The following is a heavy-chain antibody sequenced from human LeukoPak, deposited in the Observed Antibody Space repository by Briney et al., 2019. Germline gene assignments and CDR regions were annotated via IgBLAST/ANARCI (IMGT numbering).Heavy chain of an antibody. D-gene: IGHD6-13*01. Sequence: PSETLSLTCTVSGGSTSSGSHYWGWIRQPPGKGLEWIGSIYYSGTTYYRPSLKSRVSISLDTSKDQFSLKLNSVTAADTAVYYCARQDLAVSGIDYWGQGTLVTVSS. CDR1: GGSTSSGSHY. V-gene: IGHV4-39*01. CDR2: IYYSGTT. J-gene: IGHJ4*02. CDR3: ARQDLAVSGIDY.